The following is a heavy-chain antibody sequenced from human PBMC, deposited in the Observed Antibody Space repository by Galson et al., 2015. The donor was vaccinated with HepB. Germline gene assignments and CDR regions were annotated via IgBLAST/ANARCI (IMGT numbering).Heavy chain of an antibody. V-gene: IGHV3-9*01. Sequence: FLRLSCAASGLTFDDYAMHWVRQAPGKGLEWVSGISWNSGSIGYADSVKGRFTISRDNAKNSLYLQMNSLRAEDTALYYCAKGATYHRDGMDVWGQGTTVTVSS. CDR1: GLTFDDYA. J-gene: IGHJ6*02. CDR2: ISWNSGSI. CDR3: AKGATYHRDGMDV.